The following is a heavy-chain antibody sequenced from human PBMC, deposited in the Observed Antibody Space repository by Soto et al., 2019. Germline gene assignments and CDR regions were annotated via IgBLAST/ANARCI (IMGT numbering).Heavy chain of an antibody. D-gene: IGHD3-22*01. CDR1: GFTFSSYG. CDR3: ARDDAYYYDSSGYRWNAFDI. Sequence: GGSLRLSCAASGFTFSSYGMHWVRQAPGKGLEWVAVISYDGSYKYYADSVKGRFTISRDNSKNTLYLQMNSLRAEDTAVYYCARDDAYYYDSSGYRWNAFDIWGQGTMVTVSS. J-gene: IGHJ3*02. V-gene: IGHV3-30*03. CDR2: ISYDGSYK.